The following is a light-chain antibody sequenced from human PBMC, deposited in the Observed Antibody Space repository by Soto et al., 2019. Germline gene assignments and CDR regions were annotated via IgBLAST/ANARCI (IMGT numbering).Light chain of an antibody. Sequence: DIQMTQSPSTLSASVGGRVTITCRASQSISSWLAWYQQKPGKAPKLLIYKASSLESGVPSRFSGSGSGTEFTLTISSMKTDDFATYYCQHYNSYSEAFGQGTKVDIK. CDR1: QSISSW. CDR2: KAS. CDR3: QHYNSYSEA. V-gene: IGKV1-5*03. J-gene: IGKJ1*01.